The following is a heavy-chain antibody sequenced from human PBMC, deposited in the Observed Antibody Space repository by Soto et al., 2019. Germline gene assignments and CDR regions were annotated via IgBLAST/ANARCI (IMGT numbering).Heavy chain of an antibody. Sequence: SETLSLTCTVSGGSVSSGSYYWSWIRQPPGKGLEWIGYIYYSGSTNYNPSLKSRVTISVDTSKNQFSLKLSSVTAADTAVYYCARLRKRPSVGATKGGFDYWGQGTLVTVSS. D-gene: IGHD1-26*01. J-gene: IGHJ4*02. CDR3: ARLRKRPSVGATKGGFDY. CDR1: GGSVSSGSYY. CDR2: IYYSGST. V-gene: IGHV4-61*01.